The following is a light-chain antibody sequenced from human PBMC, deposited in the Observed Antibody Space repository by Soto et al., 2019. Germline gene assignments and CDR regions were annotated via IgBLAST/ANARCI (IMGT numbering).Light chain of an antibody. CDR1: QSVDNN. Sequence: ESVMPQSPFPRSPSPGESATLSCRASQSVDNNVAWYQQKPGQAPRLLIVGSFARATGIPARFSGSGSGTDFILTINRLEPEDFAVYYCQEFASNFGGGAKVDIK. CDR3: QEFASN. J-gene: IGKJ4*01. CDR2: GSF. V-gene: IGKV3-15*01.